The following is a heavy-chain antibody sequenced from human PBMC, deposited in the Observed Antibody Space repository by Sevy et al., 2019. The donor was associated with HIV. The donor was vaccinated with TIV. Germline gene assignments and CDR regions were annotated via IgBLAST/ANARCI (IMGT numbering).Heavy chain of an antibody. V-gene: IGHV3-33*01. Sequence: GGSLRLSCAASEFTFSSYGMHWVRQAPGKGLEWVALIWYDGSSKYYADSVKGRFTISRDNSKNTLYLQMNSLRAEYTAVYYCASGAYYYASRTENFDYWGQGTLVTVSS. CDR1: EFTFSSYG. J-gene: IGHJ4*02. CDR2: IWYDGSSK. D-gene: IGHD3-10*01. CDR3: ASGAYYYASRTENFDY.